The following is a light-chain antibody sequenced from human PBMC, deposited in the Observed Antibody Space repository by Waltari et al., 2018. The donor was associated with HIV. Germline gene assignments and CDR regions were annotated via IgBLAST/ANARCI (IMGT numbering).Light chain of an antibody. CDR2: SNN. CDR3: AAWDDSLNGWV. J-gene: IGLJ3*02. Sequence: QSVLPQPPSASGTPGPRVTIPCSGRSSNIGSNILNWYQQLPGTAPKLLTYSNNQRPSGVPDRFSGSKSGTSASLAISGLQSEDEADYYCAAWDDSLNGWVFGGGTKLTVL. V-gene: IGLV1-44*01. CDR1: SSNIGSNI.